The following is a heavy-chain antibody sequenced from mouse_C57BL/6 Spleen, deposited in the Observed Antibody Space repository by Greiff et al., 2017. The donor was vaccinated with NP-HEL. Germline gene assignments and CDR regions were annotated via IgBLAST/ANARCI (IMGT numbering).Heavy chain of an antibody. CDR1: GYTFTSYD. Sequence: VQLQQSGPELVKPGASVKLSCKASGYTFTSYDINWVKQRPGQGLEWIGWIYPRDGSTKYNEKFKGKATLTVDTSSSTAYMELHSLTSEDSAVYFCARGKIYYDYDGFAYWGQGTLVTVSA. V-gene: IGHV1-85*01. D-gene: IGHD2-4*01. CDR2: IYPRDGST. J-gene: IGHJ3*01. CDR3: ARGKIYYDYDGFAY.